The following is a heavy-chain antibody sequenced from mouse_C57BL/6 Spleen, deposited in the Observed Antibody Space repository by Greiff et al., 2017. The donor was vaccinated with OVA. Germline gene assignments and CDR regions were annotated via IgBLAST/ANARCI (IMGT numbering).Heavy chain of an antibody. CDR3: ARWYFDV. V-gene: IGHV1-50*01. Sequence: VQLQQSGAELVKPGASVKLSCKASGYTFTSYWMQWVKQRPGQGLEWIGEIDPSDSYTNYNQKFKGKATLTVDTSSSTAYMQLSSLTSEDSAVYYCARWYFDVWGTGTTVTVSS. CDR2: IDPSDSYT. CDR1: GYTFTSYW. J-gene: IGHJ1*03.